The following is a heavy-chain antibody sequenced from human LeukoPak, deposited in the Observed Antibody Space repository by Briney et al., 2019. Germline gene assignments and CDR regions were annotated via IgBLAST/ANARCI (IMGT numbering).Heavy chain of an antibody. CDR3: ARDSLQQLVRL. J-gene: IGHJ4*02. Sequence: SETLSLTCTVSGGSISSYHWSWIRQPPGKGLEWIGYIYHSGSTYYNPSLKSRVTISVDRSKNQFSLKLSSVTAADTAVYYCARDSLQQLVRLWGQGTLVTVSS. CDR1: GGSISSYH. CDR2: IYHSGST. D-gene: IGHD6-13*01. V-gene: IGHV4-59*12.